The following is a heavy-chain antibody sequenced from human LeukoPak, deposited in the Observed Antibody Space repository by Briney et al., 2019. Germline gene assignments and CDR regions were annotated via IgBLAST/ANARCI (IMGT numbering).Heavy chain of an antibody. CDR2: IYYSGST. CDR3: ATSNVGSSGYYFTRYYYAMDV. Sequence: PSQTLSLTCTVSGGSISSGDYYWSWIRQPPGKGLEWIGYIYYSGSTYYNPSLKSRVTISVDTSKNQFSLKLSSVTAADTAVYYCATSNVGSSGYYFTRYYYAMDVWGQGTTVTVSS. D-gene: IGHD3-22*01. CDR1: GGSISSGDYY. V-gene: IGHV4-30-4*01. J-gene: IGHJ6*02.